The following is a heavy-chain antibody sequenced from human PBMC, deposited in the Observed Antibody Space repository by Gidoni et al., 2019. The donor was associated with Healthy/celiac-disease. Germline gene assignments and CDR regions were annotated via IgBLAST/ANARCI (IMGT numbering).Heavy chain of an antibody. CDR2: IYYSGST. D-gene: IGHD3-9*01. CDR1: CGSITRGVYY. J-gene: IGHJ6*02. Sequence: QVQLQESGPGLVKPSQTLSLPGTVSCGSITRGVYYWSWIRQHPGKGLEWIGYIYYSGSTDYNPSLKSRVTISVDTSKNQFSLKLSSVTAADTAVYYCARVRAYYDILTGSSYYYYGMDVWGQGTTVTVSS. CDR3: ARVRAYYDILTGSSYYYYGMDV. V-gene: IGHV4-31*03.